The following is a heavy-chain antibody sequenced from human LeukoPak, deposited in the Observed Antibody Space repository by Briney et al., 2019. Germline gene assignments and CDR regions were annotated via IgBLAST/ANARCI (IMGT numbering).Heavy chain of an antibody. CDR1: GFTFSSYW. CDR2: IGADGSRT. CDR3: ARDKYGGNSNAFDI. D-gene: IGHD4-23*01. Sequence: GGSLRLSCAASGFTFSSYWMHWVRQVPGQGLVWVARIGADGSRTTYADYVQGRFTISRDNAKNTLYLQMNSLRAEDTAVYYCARDKYGGNSNAFDIWGQGTLVTVSS. V-gene: IGHV3-74*01. J-gene: IGHJ3*02.